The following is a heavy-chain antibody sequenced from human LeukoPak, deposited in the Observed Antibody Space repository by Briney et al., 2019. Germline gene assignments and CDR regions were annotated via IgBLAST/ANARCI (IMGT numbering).Heavy chain of an antibody. V-gene: IGHV4-39*07. D-gene: IGHD6-6*01. CDR3: ARVRDSSQGGFDI. J-gene: IGHJ3*02. CDR1: GGSISSSSYY. CDR2: IYYSGST. Sequence: PSETLSLTCTVSGGSISSSSYYWGWIRQPPGKGLEWIGSIYYSGSTYYNPSLKSRVTISVDTSKNQFSLKLSSVTAADTAVYYCARVRDSSQGGFDIWGQGTMVTVSS.